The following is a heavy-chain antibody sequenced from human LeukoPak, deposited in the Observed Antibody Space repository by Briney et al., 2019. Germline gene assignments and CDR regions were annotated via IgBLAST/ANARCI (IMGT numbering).Heavy chain of an antibody. Sequence: GSLRLSCAASGFTFSSYWMHWIRQPPGKGLEWIGSIYHSGSTYYNPSLKSRVTISVDTSKNQFSLKLSSVTAADTAVYYCARVEGSGWYAPFDYWGQGTLVTVSS. CDR2: IYHSGST. D-gene: IGHD6-19*01. CDR3: ARVEGSGWYAPFDY. V-gene: IGHV4-38-2*01. CDR1: GFTFSSYW. J-gene: IGHJ4*02.